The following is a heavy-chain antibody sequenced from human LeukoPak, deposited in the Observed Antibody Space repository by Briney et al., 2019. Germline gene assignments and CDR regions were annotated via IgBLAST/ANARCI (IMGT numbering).Heavy chain of an antibody. D-gene: IGHD3-22*01. CDR1: GESVRSSNW. J-gene: IGHJ4*02. CDR3: ARERALNYYDSSGYDS. Sequence: GTLSLTCTVSGESVRSSNWWSWVRQPPGKGLEWVANIKQDGSEKHYVDAVKGRFTISRDNAKNSLYLQLNGLRADDTAVYYCARERALNYYDSSGYDSWGQGTLVTVSP. CDR2: IKQDGSEK. V-gene: IGHV3-7*01.